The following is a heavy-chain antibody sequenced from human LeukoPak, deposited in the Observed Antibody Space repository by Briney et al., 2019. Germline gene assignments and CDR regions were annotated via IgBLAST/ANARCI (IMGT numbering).Heavy chain of an antibody. CDR3: ARDNRGKSGWTV. Sequence: SETLSLTCTVSGGSISSYYWSWIRQPPGKGLEWIGYIYYSGSTNYNPSLKSRVTISVDTSKNQFSLKLSSVTAADTAVYYCARDNRGKSGWTVWGQGTLVTVSS. CDR1: GGSISSYY. CDR2: IYYSGST. J-gene: IGHJ4*02. D-gene: IGHD3-3*01. V-gene: IGHV4-59*01.